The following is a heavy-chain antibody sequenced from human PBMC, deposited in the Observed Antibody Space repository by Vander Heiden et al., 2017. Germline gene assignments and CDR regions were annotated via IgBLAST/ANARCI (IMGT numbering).Heavy chain of an antibody. D-gene: IGHD2-2*01. J-gene: IGHJ4*02. Sequence: EGQLLEAGRDLVQPGGSLRLSCLVSGFTFSGHAMGWVRQAPGKGLEWVAAISGGGGNAYYGDSLKGRFAISRDNSKNTVYLQMNSLRADDTAVYYCARWGYCSSTSCPPDYWGQGTLVTVST. CDR3: ARWGYCSSTSCPPDY. V-gene: IGHV3-23*01. CDR2: ISGGGGNA. CDR1: GFTFSGHA.